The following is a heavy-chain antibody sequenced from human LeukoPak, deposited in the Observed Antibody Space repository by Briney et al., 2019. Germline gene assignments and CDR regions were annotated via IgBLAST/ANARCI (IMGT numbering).Heavy chain of an antibody. D-gene: IGHD6-13*01. V-gene: IGHV3-13*01. Sequence: GVSLRLSCAASGFTFSSYDMHWVRQATGKGLEWVSAIGTAGDTYYPGSVKGRFTISRENAKNSLYLQMNSLRAGDTAVYYCARGGTVTSSSWSGGAFDIWGQGTMVTVSS. CDR3: ARGGTVTSSSWSGGAFDI. J-gene: IGHJ3*02. CDR2: IGTAGDT. CDR1: GFTFSSYD.